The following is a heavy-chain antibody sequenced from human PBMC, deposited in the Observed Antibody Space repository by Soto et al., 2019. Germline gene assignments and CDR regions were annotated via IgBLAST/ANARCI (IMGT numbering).Heavy chain of an antibody. Sequence: GSLRLACSGSGFTFSSYGMHWVRQAPGKGLEWVAVISYDGSNKYYADSVKGRFTISRDNSKNTLYLQMNSLRAEDTAVYYCAKDQSEDIVVVPAAMDVWGQGTKVTVYS. J-gene: IGHJ6*02. CDR1: GFTFSSYG. CDR2: ISYDGSNK. V-gene: IGHV3-30*18. CDR3: AKDQSEDIVVVPAAMDV. D-gene: IGHD2-2*01.